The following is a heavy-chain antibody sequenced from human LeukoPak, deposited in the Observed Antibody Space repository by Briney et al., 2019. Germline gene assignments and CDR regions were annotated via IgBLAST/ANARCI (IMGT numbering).Heavy chain of an antibody. D-gene: IGHD3-10*01. CDR1: GGSISSGDYY. CDR2: IYYSGST. Sequence: PSETLSLTCTVSGGSISSGDYYWSWIRQPPGKGLEWIGYIYYSGSTYYNPSLESRVTISVDTSKNQFSLKLSSVTAADTAVYYCARTSFGGTMVRGVIIPEDYWGQGTLVTVSS. CDR3: ARTSFGGTMVRGVIIPEDY. V-gene: IGHV4-30-4*01. J-gene: IGHJ4*02.